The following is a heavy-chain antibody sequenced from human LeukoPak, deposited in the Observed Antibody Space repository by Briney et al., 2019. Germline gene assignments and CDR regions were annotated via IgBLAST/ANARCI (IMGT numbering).Heavy chain of an antibody. V-gene: IGHV4-39*01. D-gene: IGHD3-10*01. CDR3: ARRGGSGTVDY. CDR1: GGSISSSSYS. J-gene: IGHJ4*02. CDR2: IYYSGST. Sequence: SETLSLTCTVSGGSISSSSYSWGWIRQPPGKGLEWIRSIYYSGSTYYNPSLKSRVTISVDTSKNQFSLKLSSVTAADTAVYYCARRGGSGTVDYWGQGTLVTVSS.